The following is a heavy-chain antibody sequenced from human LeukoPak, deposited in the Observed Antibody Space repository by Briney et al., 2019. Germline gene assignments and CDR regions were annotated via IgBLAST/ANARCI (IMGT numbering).Heavy chain of an antibody. V-gene: IGHV4-34*01. CDR3: ARVGDSSGYYYDGARYFDY. J-gene: IGHJ4*02. CDR1: GGSFSGYY. CDR2: VNHSGST. D-gene: IGHD3-22*01. Sequence: PSVTLFLTCAVYGGSFSGYYWSWIRQPPGKGLEWIGEVNHSGSTNYNPSLKSRVTISVDTSKSQFSLKLSSVTAADTAVYYCARVGDSSGYYYDGARYFDYWGQGTLVTVSS.